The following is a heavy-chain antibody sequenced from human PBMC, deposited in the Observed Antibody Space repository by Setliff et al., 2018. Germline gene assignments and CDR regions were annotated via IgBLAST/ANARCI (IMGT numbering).Heavy chain of an antibody. CDR3: ARDRPMVVVADNLALFDY. CDR1: GYSFPSYG. CDR2: ISAYNGFI. Sequence: ASVKVSCKASGYSFPSYGISWVRQAPGQGLEWMGWISAYNGFIIYAQMFQGRVIMATDTSTSTAYMELRSLRSDDTAVYYCARDRPMVVVADNLALFDYWGQGTLVTVSS. V-gene: IGHV1-18*01. J-gene: IGHJ4*02. D-gene: IGHD2-15*01.